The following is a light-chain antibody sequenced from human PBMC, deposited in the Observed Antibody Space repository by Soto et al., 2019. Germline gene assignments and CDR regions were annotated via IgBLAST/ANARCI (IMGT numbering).Light chain of an antibody. CDR1: QSISNS. CDR3: QQYNNWPPRT. CDR2: GAS. J-gene: IGKJ2*01. V-gene: IGKV3-15*01. Sequence: EIVMTQSPASLSVSPGETATLSCRASQSISNSLAWYQQKPDQAPSLLIYGASTRATGIPARFSGSGSGTEFTLTISSLQSEDSALYYCQQYNNWPPRTFGQGTKLEIK.